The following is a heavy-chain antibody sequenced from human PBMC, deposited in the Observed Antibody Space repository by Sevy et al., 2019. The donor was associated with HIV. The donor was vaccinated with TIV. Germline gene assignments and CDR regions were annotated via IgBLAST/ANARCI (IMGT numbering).Heavy chain of an antibody. Sequence: GGSLRLSCAASGFTFSSYVMHWVRQAPGKGLEWVALIWYDGTIKYYAHSVKGRFTISRDNSKDTLILQMNSLTPEDTAVYYCARGGGYCGGDCYSIDYWGQGALVTVSS. CDR3: ARGGGYCGGDCYSIDY. V-gene: IGHV3-33*08. CDR1: GFTFSSYV. CDR2: IWYDGTIK. J-gene: IGHJ4*02. D-gene: IGHD2-21*02.